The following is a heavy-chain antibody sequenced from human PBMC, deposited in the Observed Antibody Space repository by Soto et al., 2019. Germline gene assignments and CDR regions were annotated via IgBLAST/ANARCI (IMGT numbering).Heavy chain of an antibody. J-gene: IGHJ5*02. CDR1: GLTFSIHY. D-gene: IGHD4-17*01. CDR3: ARETYGDYVGYFDP. V-gene: IGHV4-59*11. CDR2: IYYSGST. Sequence: PGGSLGLCCAASGLTFSIHYMAWVRQAPGKGLEWSGYIYYSGSTYYNPSLKSRVTISVDTSKNQFSLKLSSVTAADTAVYYCARETYGDYVGYFDPCGQGTLVTVSS.